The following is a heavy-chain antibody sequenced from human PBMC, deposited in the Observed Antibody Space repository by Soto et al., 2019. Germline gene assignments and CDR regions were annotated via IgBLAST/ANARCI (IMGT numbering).Heavy chain of an antibody. D-gene: IGHD6-6*01. J-gene: IGHJ6*02. V-gene: IGHV3-23*01. CDR1: GFTFSSYA. Sequence: EVQLLESGGGLVQPGGSLRLSCAASGFTFSSYAMSWVRQAPGKGLEWVSAISGSGGSTYSADSVKGRLTISRDNSKNKMYLQMLSLRAVDTAVYYCVKDPRIAARPDYYSGMDVWGHGTTVTVSS. CDR2: ISGSGGST. CDR3: VKDPRIAARPDYYSGMDV.